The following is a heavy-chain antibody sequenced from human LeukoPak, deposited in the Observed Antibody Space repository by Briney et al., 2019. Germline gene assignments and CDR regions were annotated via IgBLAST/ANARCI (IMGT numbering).Heavy chain of an antibody. CDR2: IYPGDSDT. V-gene: IGHV5-51*01. Sequence: GESLKISCKGSGYSFTSHWIGWVRQMPGKGLECMGIIYPGDSDTRYSPSFQGQVTISADKSISTAYLQWSSLRASDTAMYYCARKGYCSSTSCYTDDAFGIWGQGTMVTVSS. CDR3: ARKGYCSSTSCYTDDAFGI. J-gene: IGHJ3*02. D-gene: IGHD2-2*01. CDR1: GYSFTSHW.